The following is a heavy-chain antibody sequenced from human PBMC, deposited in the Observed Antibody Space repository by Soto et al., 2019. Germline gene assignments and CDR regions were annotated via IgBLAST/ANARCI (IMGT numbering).Heavy chain of an antibody. CDR3: ARDLYSNYDTYYYYGMDV. CDR1: GGSISSYY. V-gene: IGHV4-4*07. Sequence: SETLSLTCTVSGGSISSYYWSWIRQPAGKGLEWIGRIYTSGSTNYNPSLKSRVTMSVDTSKNQFSLKLSFVTAADTAVYYCARDLYSNYDTYYYYGMDVWGQGTTVTVSS. CDR2: IYTSGST. J-gene: IGHJ6*02. D-gene: IGHD4-4*01.